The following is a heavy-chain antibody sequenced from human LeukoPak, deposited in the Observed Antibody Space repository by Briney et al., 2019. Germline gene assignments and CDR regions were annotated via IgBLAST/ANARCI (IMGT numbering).Heavy chain of an antibody. CDR1: GYTFTGYY. V-gene: IGHV1-2*02. J-gene: IGHJ4*02. Sequence: AASVKVSCKASGYTFTGYYMHWVRQAPGQGLKWMGWINPNSGGTNYAQKFQGRVTMTRDTSTSTVYMELSSLRSEDTAVYYCARQEDFDWSPVYWGQGTLVTVSS. CDR3: ARQEDFDWSPVY. CDR2: INPNSGGT. D-gene: IGHD3-9*01.